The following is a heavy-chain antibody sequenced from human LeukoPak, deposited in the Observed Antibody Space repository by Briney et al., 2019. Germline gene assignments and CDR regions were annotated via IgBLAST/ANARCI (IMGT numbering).Heavy chain of an antibody. D-gene: IGHD6-19*01. CDR2: IKQDGSEK. Sequence: PGGSLRLSCAASGFTFSSYWMSWVRQAPGKGLEWVANIKQDGSEKYYVDSVKGRFTISRDNAKNSLYLQMNSLRAEDTAVYYCARDRYSSGWYGVMDYWGQGTLVTVSS. J-gene: IGHJ4*02. CDR1: GFTFSSYW. V-gene: IGHV3-7*01. CDR3: ARDRYSSGWYGVMDY.